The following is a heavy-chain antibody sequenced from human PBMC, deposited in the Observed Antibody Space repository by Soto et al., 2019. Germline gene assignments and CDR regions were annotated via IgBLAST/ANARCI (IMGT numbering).Heavy chain of an antibody. J-gene: IGHJ4*02. D-gene: IGHD6-25*01. CDR2: MNPSDGNT. Sequence: ASVKVSCKASGYTFTTYDVSWVRQASGQGLEWMGWMNPSDGNTGYAQKFQGRVTMTRNTSISTVYMELSGLRPDDTAVYYCARRKERSGPHYFDYWGQGTRVTVSS. V-gene: IGHV1-8*02. CDR1: GYTFTTYD. CDR3: ARRKERSGPHYFDY.